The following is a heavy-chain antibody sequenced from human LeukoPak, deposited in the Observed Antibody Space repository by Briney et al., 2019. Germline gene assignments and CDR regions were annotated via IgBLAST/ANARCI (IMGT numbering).Heavy chain of an antibody. CDR3: AKDGYMDV. J-gene: IGHJ6*03. CDR2: ISDSGGTT. V-gene: IGHV3-23*01. Sequence: PGGSLRLSCAASGFSFSSYALTWVRQAPGKGLEWVSSISDSGGTTYYADSVKGRFTISRDNSKNTLYLQMNSLRAEDTAVYYCAKDGYMDVWGKGTTVTVSS. CDR1: GFSFSSYA.